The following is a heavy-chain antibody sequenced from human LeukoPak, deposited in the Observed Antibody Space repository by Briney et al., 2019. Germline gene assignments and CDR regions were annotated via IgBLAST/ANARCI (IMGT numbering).Heavy chain of an antibody. J-gene: IGHJ4*02. V-gene: IGHV4-31*03. Sequence: PSQTLSLTCTVSGDSISSGGHYWSWIRQHPGKGLEWIVYIYYTATTYYNPSLKSRVTISLDTSKKQFSLKLRSVTAADTAVYYCARTVSGYHLDYWGQGTLVTVSS. CDR1: GDSISSGGHY. D-gene: IGHD3-9*01. CDR3: ARTVSGYHLDY. CDR2: IYYTATT.